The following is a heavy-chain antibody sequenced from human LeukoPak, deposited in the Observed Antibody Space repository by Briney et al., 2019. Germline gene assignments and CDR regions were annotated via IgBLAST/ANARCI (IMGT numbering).Heavy chain of an antibody. Sequence: SEALSLTCSVSGGSISSYYWSWIRQPPGKGLEWIGYIYYSGSTEYNPSLKSRVTISVDTSKSQFSLKLTSVTAADTAVYYCARLGIGVVPSAMLGDYYFDYWGQGTLVTVSS. CDR2: IYYSGST. V-gene: IGHV4-59*08. J-gene: IGHJ4*02. CDR3: ARLGIGVVPSAMLGDYYFDY. CDR1: GGSISSYY. D-gene: IGHD2-2*01.